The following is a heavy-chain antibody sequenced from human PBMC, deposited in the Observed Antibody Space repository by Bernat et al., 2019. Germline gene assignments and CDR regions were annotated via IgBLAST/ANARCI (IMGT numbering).Heavy chain of an antibody. CDR1: GFTFSDYY. CDR3: ARGTDTSDPYMEG. V-gene: IGHV3-11*05. CDR2: ISSSSSYT. J-gene: IGHJ6*03. Sequence: QVQLVESGGGLVKPGGSLRLSCAASGFTFSDYYMSWIRQAPGKGLDWVSYISSSSSYTNYADSVKGRFTISRDNAKNSLYLQMNSRRAEDAAVYCGARGTDTSDPYMEGWGKGTTVSVS.